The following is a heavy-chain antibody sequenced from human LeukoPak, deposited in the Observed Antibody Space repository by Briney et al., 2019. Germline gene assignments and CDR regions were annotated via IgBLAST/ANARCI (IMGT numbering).Heavy chain of an antibody. Sequence: ASVKVSCKASGYTFTGYYMHWVRQAPGQGLEWIGWINPNSGGTNYAQKFQGRVTMTRDTSISTAYMELSRLRSDDTAEYYCAIARITMVRGVITPPDYWGQGTLVTVSS. CDR3: AIARITMVRGVITPPDY. CDR1: GYTFTGYY. J-gene: IGHJ4*02. D-gene: IGHD3-10*01. CDR2: INPNSGGT. V-gene: IGHV1-2*02.